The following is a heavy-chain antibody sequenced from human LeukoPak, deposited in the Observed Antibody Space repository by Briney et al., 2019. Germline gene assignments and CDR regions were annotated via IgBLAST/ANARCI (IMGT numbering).Heavy chain of an antibody. CDR2: MNPNSGNT. CDR1: AYTFTSYD. V-gene: IGHV1-8*01. D-gene: IGHD6-19*01. CDR3: ARGVGSGWYHYYYYYGMDV. J-gene: IGHJ6*02. Sequence: ASVKVSCKASAYTFTSYDINWVRQATGQGLEWMGWMNPNSGNTGYAQKFQGRVTMTRNTSISTAYMELSSLRSEDTAVYYCARGVGSGWYHYYYYYGMDVWGQGTTVTVSS.